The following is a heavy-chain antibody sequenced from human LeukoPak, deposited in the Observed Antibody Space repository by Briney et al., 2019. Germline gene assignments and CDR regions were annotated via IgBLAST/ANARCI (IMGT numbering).Heavy chain of an antibody. CDR2: ISGSGGST. J-gene: IGHJ4*02. Sequence: HPGGSLRLPCAASGFTFSSYAMTWVRQAPGKGLEWGSAISGSGGSTYYADSVRVRFTISRDNSKNTLYLQMNSLRAEDTAVYYCAKEARAKLIVLFDYWGQGTLVTVSS. CDR1: GFTFSSYA. CDR3: AKEARAKLIVLFDY. V-gene: IGHV3-23*01. D-gene: IGHD2-15*01.